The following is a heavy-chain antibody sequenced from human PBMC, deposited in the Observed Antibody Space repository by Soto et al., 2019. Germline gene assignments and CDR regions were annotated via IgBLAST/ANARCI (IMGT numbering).Heavy chain of an antibody. CDR3: ARVTSMVRGVIDNGFDP. Sequence: QVPLVQSGAEVKKPGSSVTVSCKASGGTFSSYAIHWVRQAPGQGLEWMGGIIPEYGPAKYAQWFQGRVTITADESTTTVYMELTSLTSQDTAVYYCARVTSMVRGVIDNGFDPWGHGTLVTVSS. V-gene: IGHV1-69*01. CDR2: IIPEYGPA. D-gene: IGHD3-10*01. CDR1: GGTFSSYA. J-gene: IGHJ5*02.